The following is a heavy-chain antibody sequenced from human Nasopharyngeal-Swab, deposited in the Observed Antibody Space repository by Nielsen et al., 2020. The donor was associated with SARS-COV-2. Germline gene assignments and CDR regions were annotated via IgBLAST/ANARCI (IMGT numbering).Heavy chain of an antibody. D-gene: IGHD1-26*01. V-gene: IGHV3-74*03. J-gene: IGHJ4*02. CDR3: ARESYSWSWYGPDY. CDR1: GFTFTDYW. Sequence: GGSLRLSCTVSGFTFTDYWMHWLRQSPGKGPVWLSRIDNDGSSTTYADSVRGRFTISRDNARNTLFLQLHSLRAGDTAVYYCARESYSWSWYGPDYWGQGTQVTVSS. CDR2: IDNDGSST.